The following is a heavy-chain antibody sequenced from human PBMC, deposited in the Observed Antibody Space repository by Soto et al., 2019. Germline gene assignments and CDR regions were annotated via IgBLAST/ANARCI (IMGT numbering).Heavy chain of an antibody. D-gene: IGHD3-3*01. CDR3: ARAGGFWSGYYTRYYYYYMDV. Sequence: SETLSLTCAVSSGSISSSNWWSWVRQPPGKGLEWIGEIYHSGSTNYNPSLKSRVTISVDKSKNQFSLKLSSVTAADTAVYYCARAGGFWSGYYTRYYYYYMDVWGKGTTVTVSS. CDR2: IYHSGST. V-gene: IGHV4-4*02. J-gene: IGHJ6*03. CDR1: SGSISSSNW.